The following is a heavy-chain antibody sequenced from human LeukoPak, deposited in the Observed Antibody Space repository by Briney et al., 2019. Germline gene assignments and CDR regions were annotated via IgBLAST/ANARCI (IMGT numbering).Heavy chain of an antibody. Sequence: SETLSLTCTVSGGSINSYYWSWIRQPPGKGLEWIGYIFYGGSTNYNPSLKSRVTISVDTSKNQFSLKLSSVTAADTAVYYCARRITSSGYYRDDSWGQGTLVTVSS. CDR2: IFYGGST. J-gene: IGHJ4*02. CDR3: ARRITSSGYYRDDS. V-gene: IGHV4-59*08. D-gene: IGHD3-22*01. CDR1: GGSINSYY.